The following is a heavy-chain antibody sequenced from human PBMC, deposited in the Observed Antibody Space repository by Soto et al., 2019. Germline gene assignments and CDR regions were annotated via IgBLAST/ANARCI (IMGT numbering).Heavy chain of an antibody. CDR1: GGSVSSGSYY. D-gene: IGHD6-19*01. Sequence: PSETLSLTCTVSGGSVSSGSYYWSWIRQPPGKGLEWIGYIYYSGSTNYNPSLKSRVTISVDTSKNQFSLKLSSVTAADTAVYYCARWTVAAKSSLDYWGQGTLVTVSS. CDR2: IYYSGST. CDR3: ARWTVAAKSSLDY. J-gene: IGHJ4*02. V-gene: IGHV4-61*01.